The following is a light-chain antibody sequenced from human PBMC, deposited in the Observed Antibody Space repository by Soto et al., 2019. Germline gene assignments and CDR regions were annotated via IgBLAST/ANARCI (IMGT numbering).Light chain of an antibody. V-gene: IGLV1-40*01. Sequence: QSVLTQPPSVSGAPGQRVTISCTGSSSNIGAGYEVHWYQQLPRTAPKLLIYGNSNRPSGVPDRFSGSKSGTSASLAITGLQDEDEADYYCQSYDNSLSGMVFCGGTKLTVL. CDR2: GNS. J-gene: IGLJ2*01. CDR1: SSNIGAGYE. CDR3: QSYDNSLSGMV.